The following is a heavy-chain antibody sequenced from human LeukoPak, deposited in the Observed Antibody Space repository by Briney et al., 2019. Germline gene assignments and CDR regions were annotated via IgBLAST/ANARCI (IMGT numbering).Heavy chain of an antibody. V-gene: IGHV3-21*06. CDR1: GFTFSSYS. J-gene: IGHJ4*02. CDR2: ISSNRAYI. CDR3: AGSPVDY. Sequence: PGGSLRLSCVASGFTFSSYSMNWVRQAPGKGLEWVSSISSNRAYIYYADSVKGRFTISRDNAKNSLYLQMNSLSAEDTAVYFCAGSPVDYWGQGTLVTVSS.